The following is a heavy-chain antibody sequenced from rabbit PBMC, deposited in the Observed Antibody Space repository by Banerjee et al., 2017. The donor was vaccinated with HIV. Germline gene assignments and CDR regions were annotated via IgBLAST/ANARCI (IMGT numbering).Heavy chain of an antibody. Sequence: QEQLEESGGGLVQPEGSLTLTCTASGFSFSNKYVMCWVRQAPGKGLEWIACINTSSGNTVYATWAKGRFTISKTSWTTVTLQLNSLTAADTATYFCARAPYTYGYAFTTEIYGMDLWGPGTLVTVS. CDR2: INTSSGNT. CDR3: ARAPYTYGYAFTTEIYGMDL. J-gene: IGHJ6*01. CDR1: GFSFSNKYV. V-gene: IGHV1S45*01. D-gene: IGHD6-1*01.